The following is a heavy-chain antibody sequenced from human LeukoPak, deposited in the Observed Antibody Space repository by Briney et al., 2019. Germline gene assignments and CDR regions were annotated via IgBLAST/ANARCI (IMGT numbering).Heavy chain of an antibody. V-gene: IGHV4-30-4*08. CDR3: ARYYYDSSGDYYFDY. CDR1: GGSISSGDYY. CDR2: IYYSGST. Sequence: SQTLSLTCTVSGGSISSGDYYWSWIRQPPGKGLEWIGYIYYSGSTYYNPSLKSRVTISVYTSKNQFSLKLSSVTAADTAVYYCARYYYDSSGDYYFDYWGQGTLVTVSS. J-gene: IGHJ4*02. D-gene: IGHD3-22*01.